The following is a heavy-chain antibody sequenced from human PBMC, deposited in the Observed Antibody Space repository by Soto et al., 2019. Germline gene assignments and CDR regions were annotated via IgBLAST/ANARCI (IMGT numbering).Heavy chain of an antibody. D-gene: IGHD6-6*01. CDR1: GYTFTSYG. CDR2: SSAYNGNT. Sequence: ASVKVSCKASGYTFTSYGISWVRQAPGQGLEWMGWSSAYNGNTTYAQQLQGRVTMTTDTSTSTAYLELRSRMSDDTAVYYCAPIAARVGYYYYGIDVSGQGTTVTVSS. CDR3: APIAARVGYYYYGIDV. V-gene: IGHV1-18*01. J-gene: IGHJ6*02.